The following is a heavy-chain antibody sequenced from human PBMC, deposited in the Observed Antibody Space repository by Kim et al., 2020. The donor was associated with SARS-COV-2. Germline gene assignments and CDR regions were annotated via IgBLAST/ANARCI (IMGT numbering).Heavy chain of an antibody. J-gene: IGHJ4*02. CDR2: FTYTGAT. D-gene: IGHD5-18*01. Sequence: SETLSLTCTVSGGSIATTCYHWGWLRQPPGKGLQWIGNFTYTGATYYNPSLRSRVTMSADTSKDQFSLRLTSVTAADTAIYYCARQARGGGYSYDSWGQGSLITVSS. CDR3: ARQARGGGYSYDS. CDR1: GGSIATTCYH. V-gene: IGHV4-39*01.